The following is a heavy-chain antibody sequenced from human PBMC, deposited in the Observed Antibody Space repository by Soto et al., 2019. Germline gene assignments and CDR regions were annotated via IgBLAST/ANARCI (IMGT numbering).Heavy chain of an antibody. D-gene: IGHD6-13*01. V-gene: IGHV2-70*11. CDR2: IDWDDDK. Sequence: SGPTLVNPTQTLTLTCTFSGFSLSTSGMCVSWIRQPPGKALEWLARIDWDDDKYYSTSLKTRLTISKDTSKNQVVLTMTNMDPVDTATYYCARIHSGRTYSSSWTGIDYWGQGTLVTVSS. J-gene: IGHJ4*02. CDR1: GFSLSTSGMC. CDR3: ARIHSGRTYSSSWTGIDY.